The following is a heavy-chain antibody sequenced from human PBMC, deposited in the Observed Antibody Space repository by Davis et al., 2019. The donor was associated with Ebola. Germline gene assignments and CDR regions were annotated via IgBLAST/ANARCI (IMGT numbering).Heavy chain of an antibody. J-gene: IGHJ4*02. CDR1: NLTLSDVR. D-gene: IGHD1-26*01. CDR2: SQRKNKGGTK. Sequence: GESLNTSCPAPNLTLSDVRMNRDRQAPGKGLELVGRSQRKNKGGTKDYAAPSKVRFTIPSDESKNTLYLQMNSLKTEDTAVYYCTTDIVIGGAARGPYDSWGQGTLVTVSS. V-gene: IGHV3-15*07. CDR3: TTDIVIGGAARGPYDS.